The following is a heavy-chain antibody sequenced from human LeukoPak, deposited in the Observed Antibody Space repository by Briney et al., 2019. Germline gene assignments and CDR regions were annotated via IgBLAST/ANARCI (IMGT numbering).Heavy chain of an antibody. CDR2: ISAYNGNT. CDR3: ARDSPTYYYDSSGYYLPRY. D-gene: IGHD3-22*01. V-gene: IGHV1-18*01. CDR1: GYTFTSYG. Sequence: ASVKVSCKASGYTFTSYGISWVRQAPGQGLEWMGWISAYNGNTKYAQKLQGRVTMTTDTSTSTAYMELRSLRSDDTAVYYCARDSPTYYYDSSGYYLPRYWGQGTLVTVSS. J-gene: IGHJ4*02.